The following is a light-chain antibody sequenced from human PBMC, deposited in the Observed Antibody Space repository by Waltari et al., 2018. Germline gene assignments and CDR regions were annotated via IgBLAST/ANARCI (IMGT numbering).Light chain of an antibody. Sequence: EIVMTQSPATLSVSPGERATLSCRASQSVSSNLAWYQQKPGQAPMLLIYGASTRATGIQARFSGSVSGTEFTLTISSMQSEDFAVYYCQQYNNWLTFGGGTKVEIK. V-gene: IGKV3-15*01. CDR1: QSVSSN. J-gene: IGKJ4*01. CDR3: QQYNNWLT. CDR2: GAS.